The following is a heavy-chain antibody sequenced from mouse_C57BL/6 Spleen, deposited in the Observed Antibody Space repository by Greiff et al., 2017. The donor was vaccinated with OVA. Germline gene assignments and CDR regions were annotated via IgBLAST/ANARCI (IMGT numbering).Heavy chain of an antibody. Sequence: VQLQQPGAELVKPGASVQMSCKASGYTFTSYWITWVKQRPGQGLEWIGDIYPGSGSTNYNEKFKSKATLTVDSSSSTAYMQISSLTSQNSAVYDVARGDNDYRNWFADWGQGTLVTVSA. J-gene: IGHJ3*01. V-gene: IGHV1-55*01. CDR3: ARGDNDYRNWFAD. D-gene: IGHD2-4*01. CDR2: IYPGSGST. CDR1: GYTFTSYW.